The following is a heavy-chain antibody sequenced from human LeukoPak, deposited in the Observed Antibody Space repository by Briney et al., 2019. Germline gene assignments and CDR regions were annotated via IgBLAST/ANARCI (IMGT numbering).Heavy chain of an antibody. CDR2: ISGSGGST. J-gene: IGHJ4*02. CDR3: AKGRSVDTAFQESDY. Sequence: PGGSLRLSCAASGFTFSSYAMSWVRQAPGKGLEWVSAISGSGGSTYYADSVKGRFTISRDNSKNTLYLQMNSLRAGDTAVYYCAKGRSVDTAFQESDYWGQGTLVTVSS. D-gene: IGHD5-18*01. V-gene: IGHV3-23*01. CDR1: GFTFSSYA.